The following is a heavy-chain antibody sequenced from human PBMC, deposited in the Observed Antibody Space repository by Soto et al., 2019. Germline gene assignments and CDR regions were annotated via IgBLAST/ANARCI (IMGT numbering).Heavy chain of an antibody. Sequence: QVHLVQSGAEVKKPGASVKVSCQGSGYAFTTYGITWVRQAPGQGLEWMGWISAHNGNTNYAQKLQGRVTVTRDTSTSTAYMELRSLRYDDTAVYYCARGSYEDYWGQGALVTVSS. CDR3: ARGSYEDY. V-gene: IGHV1-18*01. CDR2: ISAHNGNT. D-gene: IGHD3-10*01. CDR1: GYAFTTYG. J-gene: IGHJ4*02.